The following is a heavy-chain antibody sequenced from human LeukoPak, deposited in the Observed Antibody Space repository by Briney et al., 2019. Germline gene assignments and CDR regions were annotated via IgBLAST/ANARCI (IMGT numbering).Heavy chain of an antibody. V-gene: IGHV4-34*01. CDR1: GGSFSGYY. D-gene: IGHD4-17*01. CDR3: ARGLDYGGNFDY. Sequence: SETLSLTCAVYGGSFSGYYWSWIRQPPGKGLEWIGEINHSGSTNYNPSLKSRVTISVDTSKNQFSLKLSSVTAADTAVYYCARGLDYGGNFDYRGQGTLVTVSS. J-gene: IGHJ4*02. CDR2: INHSGST.